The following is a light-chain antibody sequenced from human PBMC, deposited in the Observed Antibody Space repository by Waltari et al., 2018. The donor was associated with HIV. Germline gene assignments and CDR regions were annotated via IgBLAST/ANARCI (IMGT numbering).Light chain of an antibody. CDR1: QSVSGY. CDR3: HQRSNWPQT. Sequence: EIVLTQSPATLSLSPGERATLSCRASQSVSGYLAWYQQKPGQAPRLLIYDPSSRATGIPARFSGSESGTDFTLTISSLEPEDFAVYYCHQRSNWPQTFGQGTKVEIK. V-gene: IGKV3-11*01. CDR2: DPS. J-gene: IGKJ1*01.